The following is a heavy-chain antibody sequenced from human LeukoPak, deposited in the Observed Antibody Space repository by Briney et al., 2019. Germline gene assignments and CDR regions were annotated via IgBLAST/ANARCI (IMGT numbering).Heavy chain of an antibody. CDR1: GFTFDDYA. Sequence: PGGSLRLSCAASGFTFDDYAMYWVRQGPGKGLEWVSGISWDSGSIAYADSVKGRFTISRDNAKKSLYLQMNSLRAEDTALYYCATLGIAVATTVVDYWGQGTLVTVSS. CDR3: ATLGIAVATTVVDY. CDR2: ISWDSGSI. D-gene: IGHD6-19*01. V-gene: IGHV3-9*01. J-gene: IGHJ4*02.